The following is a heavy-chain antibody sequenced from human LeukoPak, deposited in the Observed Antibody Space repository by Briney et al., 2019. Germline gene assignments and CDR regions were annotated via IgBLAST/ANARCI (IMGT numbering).Heavy chain of an antibody. J-gene: IGHJ6*02. V-gene: IGHV4-4*07. CDR1: GGSISSYD. CDR3: ARGPRGYYYGMDV. Sequence: SETLSLTCTVSGGSISSYDWSWIRQPAGKGLEWVGRIFSGGSTNYNPSLKSRVTMSVDTSKNQFSLKLSSVTGADTAVYFCARGPRGYYYGMDVWGQGTTVTVSS. CDR2: IFSGGST. D-gene: IGHD3-10*01.